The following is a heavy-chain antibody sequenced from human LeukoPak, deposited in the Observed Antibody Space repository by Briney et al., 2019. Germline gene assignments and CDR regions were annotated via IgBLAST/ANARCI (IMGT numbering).Heavy chain of an antibody. Sequence: GGSLRLSCAASGFTFSSYAMHWVRQAPGKGLEWVAVISYDGSNKYYADSVKGRFTISRDNSKNTLYLQMNSLRAEDTAVYYCARDHYYDSSGYSWWFGPWAREPWSPSPQ. CDR1: GFTFSSYA. J-gene: IGHJ5*02. CDR2: ISYDGSNK. CDR3: ARDHYYDSSGYSWWFGP. V-gene: IGHV3-30-3*01. D-gene: IGHD3-22*01.